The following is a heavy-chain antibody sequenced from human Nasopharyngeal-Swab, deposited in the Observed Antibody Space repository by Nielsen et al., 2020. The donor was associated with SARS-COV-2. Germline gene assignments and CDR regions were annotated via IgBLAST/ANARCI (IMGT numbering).Heavy chain of an antibody. CDR2: IFGDGGDK. CDR3: AREGQIGVGRRGGEGER. V-gene: IGHV3-30-3*01. D-gene: IGHD3-3*01. Sequence: WIRQPPGKGLEWVALIFGDGGDKYYADSVKGRFTISRDNSKNTLYLQMNSLRADDTAVYYCAREGQIGVGRRGGEGERGGQGKVGNVSS. J-gene: IGHJ4*03.